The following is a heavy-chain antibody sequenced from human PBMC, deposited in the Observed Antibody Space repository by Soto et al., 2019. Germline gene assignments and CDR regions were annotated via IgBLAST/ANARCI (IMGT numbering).Heavy chain of an antibody. J-gene: IGHJ4*02. Sequence: EVQLLESGGGLVQPGGSLRLSCAASGFTFSSYAMTWVRQAPGKGLEWVSDISGSGGRTYYADSVKGRFTISRDNSKNTLYLQMNSLRAEDTAVYYCAKDPNDSSGHVYWGQGTLVIVSS. V-gene: IGHV3-23*01. CDR2: ISGSGGRT. CDR1: GFTFSSYA. CDR3: AKDPNDSSGHVY. D-gene: IGHD3-22*01.